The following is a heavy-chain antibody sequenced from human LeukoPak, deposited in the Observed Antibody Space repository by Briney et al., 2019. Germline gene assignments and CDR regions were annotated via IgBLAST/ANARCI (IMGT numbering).Heavy chain of an antibody. V-gene: IGHV3-30*03. CDR1: GFTFSSYD. CDR3: ARYSGIIKTFDY. J-gene: IGHJ4*02. D-gene: IGHD1-26*01. Sequence: PGRSLRLSCAASGFTFSSYDMHWVRQAPGKGLEWVALISHDGSKKYFADSVKGRFTVSRDNSKNTLYLQLNSLGAEDTAMYYCARYSGIIKTFDYWGQGTLVTVSS. CDR2: ISHDGSKK.